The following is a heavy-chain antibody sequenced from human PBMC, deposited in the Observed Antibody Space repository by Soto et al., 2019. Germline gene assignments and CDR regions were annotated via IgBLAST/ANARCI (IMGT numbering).Heavy chain of an antibody. Sequence: QVQLVESGGDVVQPGGSLRLSCVASGFIFGTYAMHWVRRAPGKGLELVALISYDAKNKYYGESVKGRFTISRDNSRNTLYLQMTSLSTEDTAVYYCARGTDSGVWGQGTTVTVFS. D-gene: IGHD1-1*01. CDR1: GFIFGTYA. J-gene: IGHJ6*02. CDR2: ISYDAKNK. V-gene: IGHV3-30*04. CDR3: ARGTDSGV.